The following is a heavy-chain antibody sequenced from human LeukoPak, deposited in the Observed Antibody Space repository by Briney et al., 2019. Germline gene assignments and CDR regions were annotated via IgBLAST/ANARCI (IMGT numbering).Heavy chain of an antibody. CDR3: ARPHSYDSSGSLDY. CDR2: INHSGST. J-gene: IGHJ4*02. D-gene: IGHD3-22*01. Sequence: SGTLSLTCAVYGGSFSGYYWSWIRQPPGKGLEWIGEINHSGSTNYNPSLKSRVTISVDTSKNQFSLKLSSVTAADTAVYYCARPHSYDSSGSLDYWGQGTLVTVSS. V-gene: IGHV4-34*01. CDR1: GGSFSGYY.